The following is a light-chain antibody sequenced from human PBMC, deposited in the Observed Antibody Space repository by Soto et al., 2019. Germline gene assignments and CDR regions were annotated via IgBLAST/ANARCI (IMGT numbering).Light chain of an antibody. Sequence: IVLTQSPGTLSLSPGERVTLSCRASHTSSHRYLAWFQHKVGQAPRLLIYGVSNRAAGIPDRFSGSGSGTDCTLTISRLEPEDFAVYYWQLYSGSPGTFGQGTKVEIK. CDR2: GVS. J-gene: IGKJ1*01. CDR3: QLYSGSPGT. CDR1: HTSSHRY. V-gene: IGKV3-20*01.